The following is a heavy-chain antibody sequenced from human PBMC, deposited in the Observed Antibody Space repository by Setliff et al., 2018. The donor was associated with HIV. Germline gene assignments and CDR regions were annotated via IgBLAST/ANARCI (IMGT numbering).Heavy chain of an antibody. CDR2: IYSGGST. D-gene: IGHD6-13*01. V-gene: IGHV3-53*01. J-gene: IGHJ3*02. CDR1: DFTVSTNY. Sequence: PGGSLRLSCAASDFTVSTNYMSWVRQAPVKGLEWVSLIYSGGSTYYTDSLKGRFTISGDNSKNTLYLQMNNLRAEDTAVYYGARAAKTPDSSSWSIPGAFDIWGQGTRVTVSS. CDR3: ARAAKTPDSSSWSIPGAFDI.